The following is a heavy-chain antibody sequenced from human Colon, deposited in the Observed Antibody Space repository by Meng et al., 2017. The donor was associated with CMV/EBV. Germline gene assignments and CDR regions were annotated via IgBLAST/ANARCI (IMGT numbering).Heavy chain of an antibody. CDR3: ARRARHCTGGICYRGRFDY. CDR1: KGSISSSSYY. Sequence: HLTRWGQELVHPLGTLSLTSTCFKGSISSSSYYWGWIRQPPGKGLEWIGRIYYSGSTYYNPSLKSRVTISVDTSKNQFSLKLSSVTAADTAVYYCARRARHCTGGICYRGRFDYWGQGTLVTVSS. V-gene: IGHV4-39*01. CDR2: IYYSGST. D-gene: IGHD2-8*02. J-gene: IGHJ4*02.